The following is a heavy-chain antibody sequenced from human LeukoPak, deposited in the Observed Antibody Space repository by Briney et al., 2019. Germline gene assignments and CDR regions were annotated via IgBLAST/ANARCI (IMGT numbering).Heavy chain of an antibody. CDR2: ISGNSDYI. J-gene: IGHJ4*02. Sequence: GGSLRLSCAASGSTSSTYSMNWVRQAPGKGLEWVSSISGNSDYIYYADSVKGRFTISRDNAKNSLYLQMNSLRAEDTAVYYCARGENSSPLFDYWGQGTLVTVSS. CDR1: GSTSSTYS. V-gene: IGHV3-21*01. CDR3: ARGENSSPLFDY.